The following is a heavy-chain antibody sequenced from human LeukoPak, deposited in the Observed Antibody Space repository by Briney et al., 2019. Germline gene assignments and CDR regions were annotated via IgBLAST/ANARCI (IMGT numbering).Heavy chain of an antibody. D-gene: IGHD2-8*01. V-gene: IGHV1-2*02. CDR3: ARDGCTNGVCYEFDY. Sequence: ATVKVSCKASGYTFTGYYMHWVRQAPGQGLEWMGLINPNRGGTNYAQKFQGRVTMTRDTSISTAYMELSRLRSDDTAMYYCARDGCTNGVCYEFDYWGQGTLVTVSS. CDR1: GYTFTGYY. CDR2: INPNRGGT. J-gene: IGHJ4*02.